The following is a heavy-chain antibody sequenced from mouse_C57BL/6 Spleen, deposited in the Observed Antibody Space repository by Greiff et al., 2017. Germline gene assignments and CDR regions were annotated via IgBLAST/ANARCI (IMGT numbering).Heavy chain of an antibody. Sequence: QVQLQQSGAELVRPGTSVKVSCKASGYAFTNYLIEWVKQRPGQGLEWIGVINPGSGGTNYNEKFKGKATLTADKSSSTAYMQLSSLTSEDSAVYFCARLGGSSFFFDYWGQGTTLTVSS. CDR2: INPGSGGT. V-gene: IGHV1-54*01. D-gene: IGHD1-1*01. J-gene: IGHJ2*01. CDR1: GYAFTNYL. CDR3: ARLGGSSFFFDY.